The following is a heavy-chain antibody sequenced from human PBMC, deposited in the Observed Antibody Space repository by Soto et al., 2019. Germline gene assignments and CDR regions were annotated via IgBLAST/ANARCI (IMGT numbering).Heavy chain of an antibody. D-gene: IGHD2-21*02. CDR1: GGSISSGGYY. Sequence: SETLSLTCSVSGGSISSGGYYLRWIRPHPGKGLEWIAYIYYSGSTYYNPSLKSRVTISVDTSKNQFSLKLSSVTAADTAMYYCAREPCGGDCYGYYYHGMDVWGQGTTVTVSS. J-gene: IGHJ6*02. CDR2: IYYSGST. CDR3: AREPCGGDCYGYYYHGMDV. V-gene: IGHV4-31*03.